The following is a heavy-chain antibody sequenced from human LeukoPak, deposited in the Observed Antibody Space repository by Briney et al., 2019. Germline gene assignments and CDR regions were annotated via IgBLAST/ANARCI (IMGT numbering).Heavy chain of an antibody. J-gene: IGHJ4*02. CDR2: IKQDGSEK. V-gene: IGHV3-7*01. D-gene: IGHD3-16*01. Sequence: GGSLRLSCAASGFTFSSYWMSWVRQAPGKGLEWVSNIKQDGSEKYYVDSVKGRFTISRDNAKNSLYLQMNSLRAEDTAVYYCARESAVLSPHFDYWGQGTLVTVSS. CDR1: GFTFSSYW. CDR3: ARESAVLSPHFDY.